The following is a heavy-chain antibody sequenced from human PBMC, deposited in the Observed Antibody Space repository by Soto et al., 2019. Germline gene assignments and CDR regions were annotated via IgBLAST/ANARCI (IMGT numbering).Heavy chain of an antibody. V-gene: IGHV4-34*01. D-gene: IGHD3-10*01. CDR3: ARGREYYGSGSYFTRYYGMDV. J-gene: IGHJ6*02. CDR2: INHSGST. Sequence: PSETLSLTCAVYGGSFSGYYWSWIRQPPGKGLEWIGEINHSGSTNYNPSLKSRVTISVDTSKNQFSLKLSSVTAADTAVYYCARGREYYGSGSYFTRYYGMDVWGQGTTVT. CDR1: GGSFSGYY.